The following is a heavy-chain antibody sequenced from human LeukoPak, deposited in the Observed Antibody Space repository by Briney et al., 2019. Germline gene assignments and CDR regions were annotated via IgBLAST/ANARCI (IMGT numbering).Heavy chain of an antibody. CDR1: GYAFTSYA. CDR3: ARQYDSSGYSFDY. V-gene: IGHV1-3*01. J-gene: IGHJ4*02. D-gene: IGHD3-22*01. CDR2: INAGNGNT. Sequence: GASVKVSCKASGYAFTSYAMHWVRQAPGQRLDWMGWINAGNGNTKYSQKFQGRVTITRDTSASTAYMELSSLRSEDTAVYYCARQYDSSGYSFDYWGQGTLVTVSS.